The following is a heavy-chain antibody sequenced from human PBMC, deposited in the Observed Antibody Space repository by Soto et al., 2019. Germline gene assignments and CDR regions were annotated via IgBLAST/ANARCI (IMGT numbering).Heavy chain of an antibody. CDR3: AKDMGGDFWSGYHYYYYGMDV. V-gene: IGHV3-9*01. D-gene: IGHD3-3*01. CDR2: ISWNSGSI. CDR1: VFTFDDYA. Sequence: PWWSLRLSCSASVFTFDDYAMHWVRQAPGKGLEWVSGISWNSGSIGYADSVKGRFTISRDNAKNSLYLQMNSLRAEDTALYYCAKDMGGDFWSGYHYYYYGMDVWGQGTTVTVSS. J-gene: IGHJ6*02.